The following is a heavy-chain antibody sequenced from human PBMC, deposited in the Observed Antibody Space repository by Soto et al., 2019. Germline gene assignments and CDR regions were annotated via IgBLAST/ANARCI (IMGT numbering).Heavy chain of an antibody. J-gene: IGHJ2*01. CDR2: ISWDGGST. CDR3: QAEDGIRVVRAVSAFLLNRSSDL. D-gene: IGHD3-10*02. Sequence: GKGLEWVSLISWDGGSTYYADSVKVRFTISRDNSKNSLYLQMNSLRTEDTAFFFFQAEDGIRVVRAVSAFLLNRSSDL. V-gene: IGHV3-43*01.